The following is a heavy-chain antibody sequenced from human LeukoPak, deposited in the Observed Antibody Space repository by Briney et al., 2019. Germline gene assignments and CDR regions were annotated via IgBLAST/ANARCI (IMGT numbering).Heavy chain of an antibody. CDR2: ISVYNGNT. CDR1: GYTFTSYY. D-gene: IGHD2-2*01. J-gene: IGHJ6*02. V-gene: IGHV1-18*04. Sequence: ASVKVSCKASGYTFTSYYMHWVRQAPGQGLEWMGWISVYNGNTNYAQKLQGRVTMTTDTSTSTAYMELRSLRSDDTAVYYCARAHSVVVPAAIPKYYYYGVDVWGRGTTVTVSS. CDR3: ARAHSVVVPAAIPKYYYYGVDV.